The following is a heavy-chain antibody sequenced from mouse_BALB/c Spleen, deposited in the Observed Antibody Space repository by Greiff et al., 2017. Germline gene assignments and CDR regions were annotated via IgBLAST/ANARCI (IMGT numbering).Heavy chain of an antibody. CDR3: AGYYFDY. Sequence: VQLQQPGAELVKPGASVKLSCKASGYTFTSYWMHWVKQRPGQGLEWIGEINPSNGRTNYNEKFKSKATLTVDKSSSTAYMQLSSLTSEDSAVYYCAGYYFDYWGQGTTLTVSS. CDR2: INPSNGRT. CDR1: GYTFTSYW. J-gene: IGHJ2*01. V-gene: IGHV1S81*02.